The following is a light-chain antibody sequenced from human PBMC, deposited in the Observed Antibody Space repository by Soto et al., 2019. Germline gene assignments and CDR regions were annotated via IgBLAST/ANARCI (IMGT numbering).Light chain of an antibody. CDR1: QSVSSSY. CDR3: QQYGGSPLT. V-gene: IGKV3-20*01. Sequence: EIVLTQSPGTLSLSQGERATLSCRASQSVSSSYLAWYQQKPGQAPRLLIYDASKRATGIPDRFSGSGSGTDFTLTISRLEPEDFAVYYCQQYGGSPLTFGGGTKVDIK. J-gene: IGKJ4*01. CDR2: DAS.